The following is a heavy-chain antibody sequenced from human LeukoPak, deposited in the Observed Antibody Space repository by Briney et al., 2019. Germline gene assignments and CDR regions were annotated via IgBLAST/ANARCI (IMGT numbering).Heavy chain of an antibody. D-gene: IGHD1-14*01. J-gene: IGHJ4*02. CDR1: GFTFSSYA. Sequence: GGSLRLSCAASGFTFSSYAMHWVRQAPGKGLEWVAVISYDGSNKYYADSVKGRFTISRDNSKNTLYLQMNSLRAEDTAVYYCARDESGNLVDYWGQGTLVTVSS. CDR2: ISYDGSNK. V-gene: IGHV3-30*04. CDR3: ARDESGNLVDY.